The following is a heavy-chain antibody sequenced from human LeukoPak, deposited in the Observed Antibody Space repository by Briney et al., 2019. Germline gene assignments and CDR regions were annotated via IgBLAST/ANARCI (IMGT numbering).Heavy chain of an antibody. CDR3: ARVRGSSDY. Sequence: SETPSLTCAVSGGSISSGGYSWSWIRQPPGKGLEWIGYIYHSGSTYYNPSLKSRVTISVDMSKNQFSLKLTSVTTADTAVYYCARVRGSSDYWGQGTLVTVSS. J-gene: IGHJ4*02. V-gene: IGHV4-30-2*01. CDR2: IYHSGST. CDR1: GGSISSGGYS. D-gene: IGHD1-26*01.